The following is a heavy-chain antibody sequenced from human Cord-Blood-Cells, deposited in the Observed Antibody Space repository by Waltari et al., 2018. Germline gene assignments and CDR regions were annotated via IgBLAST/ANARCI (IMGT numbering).Heavy chain of an antibody. J-gene: IGHJ4*02. Sequence: QVQLVQSGAEVKKPGSSVKVSCKASGGTFSSYAISWVRQAPEQGLEWMGGIITIFGTANYAQKFQSRVTITADKSTSTAYMELSSLRSEDTAVYYCARAPQGRGPFDYWGQGTLVTVSS. CDR3: ARAPQGRGPFDY. CDR1: GGTFSSYA. V-gene: IGHV1-69*06. CDR2: IITIFGTA. D-gene: IGHD1-26*01.